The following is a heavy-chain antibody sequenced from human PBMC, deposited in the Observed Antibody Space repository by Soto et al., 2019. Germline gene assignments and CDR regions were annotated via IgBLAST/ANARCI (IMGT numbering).Heavy chain of an antibody. J-gene: IGHJ4*02. CDR2: VYRSGDT. V-gene: IGHV4-4*07. Sequence: PSETLSLTCTVSGGSISGYYWSWIRQPAGKGLEWTGRVYRSGDTNYNPSLKSRVTTSPVTSKSQFSLRLSSVTAADTAVYYCARDDFWGGRTHDSWGQGTLVTVSS. D-gene: IGHD3-3*01. CDR3: ARDDFWGGRTHDS. CDR1: GGSISGYY.